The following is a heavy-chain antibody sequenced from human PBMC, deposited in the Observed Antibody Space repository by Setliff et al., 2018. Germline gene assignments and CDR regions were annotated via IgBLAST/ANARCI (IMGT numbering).Heavy chain of an antibody. D-gene: IGHD3-22*01. CDR1: GYTYTNYG. Sequence: GASVKVSCKASGYTYTNYGITWVQQAPGQGLEWMGWINNYSLKTNYPQKFLGRVTMTTDTSTRAAYMELKSLRADDTAVYYCARINFYVSSGYYYAPDYWGQGTLVTV. J-gene: IGHJ4*02. V-gene: IGHV1-18*01. CDR3: ARINFYVSSGYYYAPDY. CDR2: INNYSLKT.